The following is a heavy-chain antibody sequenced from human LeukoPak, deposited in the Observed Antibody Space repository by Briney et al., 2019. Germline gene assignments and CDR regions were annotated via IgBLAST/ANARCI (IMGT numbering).Heavy chain of an antibody. J-gene: IGHJ5*02. D-gene: IGHD2-15*01. V-gene: IGHV1-69*13. CDR2: IIPIFGTA. CDR1: GGTFISYA. CDR3: ARARYCSGGSCSWFDP. Sequence: ASVKVSCKASGGTFISYAISWVRQAPGQGLEWMGGIIPIFGTANYAQKFQGRVTITADESTSTAYMELSSLRSEDTAVYYCARARYCSGGSCSWFDPWGQGTLVTVSS.